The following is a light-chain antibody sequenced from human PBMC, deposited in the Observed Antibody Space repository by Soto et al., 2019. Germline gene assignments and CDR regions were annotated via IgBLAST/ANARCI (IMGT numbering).Light chain of an antibody. CDR1: SSDVGGVNL. Sequence: QSALTQPASVSGSPGQSITISCTGTSSDVGGVNLVSWYQQHPGKDPKLIIYDATNRPSGVSNRFSGSKSGNTASLTISGLQAEDEADYFCCSYARSSTVVFGGGTKLTVL. CDR2: DAT. CDR3: CSYARSSTVV. J-gene: IGLJ2*01. V-gene: IGLV2-23*02.